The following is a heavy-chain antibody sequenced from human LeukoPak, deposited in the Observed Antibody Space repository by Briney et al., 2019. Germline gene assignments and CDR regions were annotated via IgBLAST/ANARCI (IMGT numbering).Heavy chain of an antibody. V-gene: IGHV4-34*01. J-gene: IGHJ4*02. CDR3: ARGGRYYDFWSGPRRLFDY. CDR1: GGSFSGYY. CDR2: INHSGSI. D-gene: IGHD3-3*01. Sequence: SETLSLTCAVYGGSFSGYYWSWIRQPPGKGLEWIGEINHSGSINYNPSLKSRVTISVDTSKNQFSLKLSSVTAADTAVYYCARGGRYYDFWSGPRRLFDYWGQGTLVTVSS.